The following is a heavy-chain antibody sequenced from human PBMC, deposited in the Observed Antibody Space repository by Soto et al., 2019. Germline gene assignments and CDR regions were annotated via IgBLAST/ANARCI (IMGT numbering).Heavy chain of an antibody. CDR2: INHSGST. CDR3: ARESWGYCSGGSCYSAFDI. CDR1: GGSFSGYY. V-gene: IGHV4-34*01. Sequence: QVQLQQWGAGLLKPSETLSLTCAVYGGSFSGYYWSWIRQPPGKGLEWIGEINHSGSTNYNPSLKSRVTISVDTSKKQFSLKLSSVTAADTAVYYCARESWGYCSGGSCYSAFDIWGQGTMVTVSS. D-gene: IGHD2-15*01. J-gene: IGHJ3*02.